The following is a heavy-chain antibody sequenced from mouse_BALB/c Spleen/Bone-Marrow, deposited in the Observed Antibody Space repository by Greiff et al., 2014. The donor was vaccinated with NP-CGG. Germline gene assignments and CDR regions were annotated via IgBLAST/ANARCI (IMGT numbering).Heavy chain of an antibody. J-gene: IGHJ3*01. CDR1: GFTFSGFG. CDR2: IGVGGTYT. V-gene: IGHV5-6*01. D-gene: IGHD1-1*01. Sequence: VQLKKSGGDLVKPGGSLKLSCAASGFTFSGFGMSWVRQSPDKRLEWVATIGVGGTYTYYPDSVKGRFTISRDNAKNTLYLRMSSLKSEDTAMYYCARPFTTVVATVFAYWGQGTPVTVSA. CDR3: ARPFTTVVATVFAY.